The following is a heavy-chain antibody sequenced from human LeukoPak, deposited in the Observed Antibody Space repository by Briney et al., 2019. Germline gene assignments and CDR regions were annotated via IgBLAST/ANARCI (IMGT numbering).Heavy chain of an antibody. V-gene: IGHV3-53*01. J-gene: IGHJ6*04. CDR3: AKEGDCSTTSCLTGGLDV. CDR1: GFIVSSDY. D-gene: IGHD2-2*01. Sequence: GGPLRLSCAASGFIVSSDYMSWVRQAPGKGLEWVPVIYTGGSTYYADSVKGRFTISRDNSKNTVYLQMSSLRAEDTAVYYCAKEGDCSTTSCLTGGLDVWGKGTTVTVSS. CDR2: IYTGGST.